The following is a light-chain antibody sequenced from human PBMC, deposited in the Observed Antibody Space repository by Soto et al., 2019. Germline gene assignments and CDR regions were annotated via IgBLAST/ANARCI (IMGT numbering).Light chain of an antibody. Sequence: QSALTQPRSVSGSPRQSVTISCTGTSSDVGGYNFVSWYQQHPGKAPKLMIYDVNKRPSGVPDRFSGSKSGYTASLTISGLQAEDEADYFCCSYTGTYTWVFGGGTKLTVL. J-gene: IGLJ3*02. V-gene: IGLV2-11*01. CDR3: CSYTGTYTWV. CDR1: SSDVGGYNF. CDR2: DVN.